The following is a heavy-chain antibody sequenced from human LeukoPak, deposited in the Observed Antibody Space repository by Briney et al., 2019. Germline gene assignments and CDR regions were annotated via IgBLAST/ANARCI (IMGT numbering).Heavy chain of an antibody. V-gene: IGHV3-23*01. CDR3: AKLSVVSGYYPPDAFDI. J-gene: IGHJ3*02. Sequence: PGASLRLSCAAFGFTFSSYAMSWVRQAPGRGLEWVSAISGSGGSTYYADSVKGRFTISRDNSKNTLYLQMNSLRAEDTAVYYCAKLSVVSGYYPPDAFDIWGQGTMVTVSS. D-gene: IGHD3-22*01. CDR2: ISGSGGST. CDR1: GFTFSSYA.